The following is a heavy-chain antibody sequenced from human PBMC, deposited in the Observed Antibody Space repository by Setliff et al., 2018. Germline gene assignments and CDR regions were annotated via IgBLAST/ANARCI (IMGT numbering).Heavy chain of an antibody. V-gene: IGHV4-59*12. CDR2: VCYSGST. Sequence: PSETLSLTCAVYGGSFSGYYWSWIRQPPGKGLEWIGYVCYSGSTNYNPSLKSRVTISVDTSKNQFSLKLSSVTAADTAVYYCARRETYYNFWSGYYAYWGQGTLVPSPQ. J-gene: IGHJ4*02. CDR3: ARRETYYNFWSGYYAY. CDR1: GGSFSGYY. D-gene: IGHD3-3*01.